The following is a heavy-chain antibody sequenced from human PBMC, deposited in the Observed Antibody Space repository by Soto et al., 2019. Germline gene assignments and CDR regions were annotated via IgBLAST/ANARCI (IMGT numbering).Heavy chain of an antibody. D-gene: IGHD3-10*01. CDR2: ISGSGGNI. CDR1: GFIFSNYA. Sequence: GGFLRLSCADSGFIFSNYALSRVRQAPGTGLEWISSISGSGGNIYYADSVKGRFTISRDNSENTLYLQMNSLRAGDTAGYYCAKDSLYYYSSGSYYKGGFDFWGQGTPVTVSS. V-gene: IGHV3-23*01. J-gene: IGHJ4*02. CDR3: AKDSLYYYSSGSYYKGGFDF.